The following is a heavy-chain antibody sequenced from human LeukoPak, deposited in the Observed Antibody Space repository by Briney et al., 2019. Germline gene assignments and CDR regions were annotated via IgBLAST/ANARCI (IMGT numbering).Heavy chain of an antibody. CDR3: ARPTYCGSDCCFNFDY. Sequence: GASVKVSCKTSGYTFATYFMHWVRQAPGQGLEWMGYIKPNSGVTNYAQKFRGRVTTTWDTSISTAYIELSGLTSDDTAIYYCARPTYCGSDCCFNFDYWGQGTLVTVSS. CDR1: GYTFATYF. CDR2: IKPNSGVT. D-gene: IGHD2-21*02. J-gene: IGHJ4*02. V-gene: IGHV1-2*02.